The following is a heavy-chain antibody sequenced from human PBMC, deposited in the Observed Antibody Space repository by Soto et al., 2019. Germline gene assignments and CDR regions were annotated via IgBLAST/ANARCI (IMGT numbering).Heavy chain of an antibody. CDR2: ISAYNGNT. Sequence: VAPVKVSCKASGYTFTSCGISWVRQAPGQGLEWMGWISAYNGNTNYAQKLQGRVTMTTDTSTSTAYMELRSLRSDDTAVYYCAXDQREPTYPYYYYGMDVWGQGTTVTVSS. V-gene: IGHV1-18*01. D-gene: IGHD1-26*01. CDR3: AXDQREPTYPYYYYGMDV. CDR1: GYTFTSCG. J-gene: IGHJ6*02.